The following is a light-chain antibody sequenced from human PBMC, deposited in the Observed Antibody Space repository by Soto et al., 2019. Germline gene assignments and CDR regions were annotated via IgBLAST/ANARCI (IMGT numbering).Light chain of an antibody. CDR1: QSISTW. CDR2: DSS. Sequence: DLPRTQSPSTLSASVGDRVNITGRASQSISTWLAWYPQKPWRAPKLLIYDSSRRATGIPDRFSGSGSGTDFTLTISGLEPEDFAVYYCQQYDSSPPITFGQGTRLEIK. J-gene: IGKJ5*01. V-gene: IGKV1-5*01. CDR3: QQYDSSPPIT.